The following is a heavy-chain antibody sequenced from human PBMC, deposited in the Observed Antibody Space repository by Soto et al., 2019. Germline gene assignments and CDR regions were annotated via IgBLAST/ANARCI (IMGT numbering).Heavy chain of an antibody. V-gene: IGHV3-30-3*01. CDR3: AKTPTRGGKAILDY. J-gene: IGHJ4*02. CDR1: GFTFSSYA. CDR2: ISYDGSNK. D-gene: IGHD3-16*01. Sequence: QVQLVESGGGVVQPGRSLRLSCAASGFTFSSYAMHWVRQAPGKGLEWVAVISYDGSNKYYADSVKGRFTISRDNSKNTLYLQMNSLRAEDTAVYYCAKTPTRGGKAILDYWGQGTLVTVSS.